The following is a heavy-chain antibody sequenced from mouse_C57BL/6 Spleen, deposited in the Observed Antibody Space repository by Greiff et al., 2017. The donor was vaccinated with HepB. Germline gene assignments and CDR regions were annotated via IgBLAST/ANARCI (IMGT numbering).Heavy chain of an antibody. V-gene: IGHV1-80*01. CDR1: GYAFSSYW. J-gene: IGHJ2*01. CDR3: ARNYCIVDY. Sequence: VQLQQSGAELVKPGASVKISCKASGYAFSSYWMNWVKPRPGKGLEWIGQIYPGDGDTNYNGKFKGKTTLTADKSSSTAYMQLSSLTCEDSAVYFWARNYCIVDYWGQGTTLTVSS. CDR2: IYPGDGDT. D-gene: IGHD2-1*01.